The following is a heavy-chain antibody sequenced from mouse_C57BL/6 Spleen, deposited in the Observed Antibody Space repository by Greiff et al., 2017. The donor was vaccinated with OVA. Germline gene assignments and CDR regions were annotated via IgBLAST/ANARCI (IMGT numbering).Heavy chain of an antibody. Sequence: EVMLVESGGGLVQPGGSLKLSCAASGFTFSDYYMYWVRQTPEKRLEWVAYISNGGGSTYYPDTVKGRFTISRDNAKNTLYLQMSRLKSEDTAMYYCARGGDSSGYRYYFDYWGQGTTLTVSS. J-gene: IGHJ2*01. D-gene: IGHD3-2*02. CDR2: ISNGGGST. CDR1: GFTFSDYY. V-gene: IGHV5-12*01. CDR3: ARGGDSSGYRYYFDY.